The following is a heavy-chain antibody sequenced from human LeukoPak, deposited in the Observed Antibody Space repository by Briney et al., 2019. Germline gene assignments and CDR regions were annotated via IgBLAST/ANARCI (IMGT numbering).Heavy chain of an antibody. V-gene: IGHV4-59*01. J-gene: IGHJ6*02. Sequence: SETLSLTCTVSGGSISSYYWSWIRQPPGKGLEWIEYIYYSGSTNYNPSLKSRVTISVDTSKNQFSLKLSSVTAADTAVYYCARDEIIAAADNYYYYGMDVWGQGTTVTVSS. CDR1: GGSISSYY. CDR2: IYYSGST. D-gene: IGHD6-13*01. CDR3: ARDEIIAAADNYYYYGMDV.